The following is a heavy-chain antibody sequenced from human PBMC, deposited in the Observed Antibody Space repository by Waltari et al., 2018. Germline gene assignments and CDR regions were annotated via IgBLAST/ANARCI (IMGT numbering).Heavy chain of an antibody. CDR1: GFTFSSYE. V-gene: IGHV3-48*03. Sequence: EVQLVESGGGLVQPGGSLRLSCAASGFTFSSYEMNWVRQGPGKGLEWVSYIGSGGTNMFYAESVKGRFTISRDNAKNSLYLHMNSLRVEDTAVYYCARERSVTGKGNLDYWGQGTLVTVSS. D-gene: IGHD3-10*01. CDR3: ARERSVTGKGNLDY. J-gene: IGHJ4*02. CDR2: IGSGGTNM.